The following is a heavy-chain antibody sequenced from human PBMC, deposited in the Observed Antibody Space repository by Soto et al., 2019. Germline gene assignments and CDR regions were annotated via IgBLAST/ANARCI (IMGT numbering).Heavy chain of an antibody. CDR3: AKGDNLGPKTGYAFDP. CDR2: TYFRSKWYN. V-gene: IGHV6-1*01. D-gene: IGHD5-12*01. J-gene: IGHJ5*02. Sequence: WIRQSPSRGLEWLGRTYFRSKWYNDYAVSVKSRIIINPDTSNNQFSLQLNSVTPEDTAVYFCAKGDNLGPKTGYAFDPWGQGIMVTVSS.